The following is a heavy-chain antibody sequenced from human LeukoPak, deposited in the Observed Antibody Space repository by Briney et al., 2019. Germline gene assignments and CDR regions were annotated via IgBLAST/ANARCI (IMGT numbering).Heavy chain of an antibody. D-gene: IGHD6-13*01. V-gene: IGHV3-21*01. CDR2: ISSSSSYI. J-gene: IGHJ4*02. CDR1: GFTFSSYS. CDR3: ARVGGDSSSWYRLVPIDY. Sequence: PGGSLRLSCAASGFTFSSYSMNWVRQAPGKGLEWVSSISSSSSYIYYADSVKGRFTISRDNAKNSLYLQMNSLRAEDTAVYYCARVGGDSSSWYRLVPIDYWGQGTLVTVSS.